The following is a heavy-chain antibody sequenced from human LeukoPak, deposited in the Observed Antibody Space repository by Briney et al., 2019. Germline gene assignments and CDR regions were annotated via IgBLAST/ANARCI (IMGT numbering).Heavy chain of an antibody. Sequence: SETLSLTCTVSGGSISSYYWSWIRQPPGKGLEWIGYIYYSGSTNYNPSLKSRVTISVDTSKNQFSLKLSSVTAADTAVYYCARRRWSSGWYYFDYWGQGTPVTVSS. J-gene: IGHJ4*02. CDR3: ARRRWSSGWYYFDY. CDR1: GGSISSYY. CDR2: IYYSGST. V-gene: IGHV4-59*01. D-gene: IGHD6-19*01.